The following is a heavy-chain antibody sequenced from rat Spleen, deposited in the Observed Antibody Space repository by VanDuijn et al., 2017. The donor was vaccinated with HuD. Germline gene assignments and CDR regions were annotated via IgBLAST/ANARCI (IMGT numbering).Heavy chain of an antibody. Sequence: EVQLVESGGGLVQPGRSLKLSCAASGFIFSNYGMAWVRQAPTKGLEWVATISYDGSSTYYRDSVKGRFTISRDNAQNTLYLQMNSLRSEDTATYYCTRKNYSDGGYYSFWFAYWGQGTLVTVSS. CDR1: GFIFSNYG. V-gene: IGHV5-29*01. D-gene: IGHD1-12*02. J-gene: IGHJ3*01. CDR2: ISYDGSST. CDR3: TRKNYSDGGYYSFWFAY.